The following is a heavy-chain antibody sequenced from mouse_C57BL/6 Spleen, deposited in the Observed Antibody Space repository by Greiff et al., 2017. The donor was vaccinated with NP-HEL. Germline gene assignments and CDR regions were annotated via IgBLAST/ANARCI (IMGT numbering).Heavy chain of an antibody. J-gene: IGHJ3*01. D-gene: IGHD1-1*01. Sequence: VQLQQSGPELVKPGASVKISCKASGYAFSSSWMNWVKQRPGKGLEWIGRIYPGDRDTNYNGKFKGKATLTADKSSSTAYMQLSSLTSEDSAVYFCASYGSSPWFAYWGQGTLVTVSA. CDR1: GYAFSSSW. V-gene: IGHV1-82*01. CDR2: IYPGDRDT. CDR3: ASYGSSPWFAY.